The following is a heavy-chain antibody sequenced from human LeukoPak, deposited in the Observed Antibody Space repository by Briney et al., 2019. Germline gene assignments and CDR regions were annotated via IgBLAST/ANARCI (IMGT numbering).Heavy chain of an antibody. CDR3: ARPVVKWFGDDY. CDR2: IKQDGTEK. D-gene: IGHD3-10*01. Sequence: GGSLRLSCAASGFTFTTYWMSWVRQAPGKGLEWVANIKQDGTEKYYVDSVKGRFTISRDNAKNSLYLQMNSLRAEDTAVYYCARPVVKWFGDDYWGQGTLVTVSS. CDR1: GFTFTTYW. V-gene: IGHV3-7*01. J-gene: IGHJ4*02.